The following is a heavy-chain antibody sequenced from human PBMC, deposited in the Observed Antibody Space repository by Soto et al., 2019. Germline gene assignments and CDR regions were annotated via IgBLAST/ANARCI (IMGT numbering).Heavy chain of an antibody. D-gene: IGHD1-26*01. V-gene: IGHV4-4*02. J-gene: IGHJ4*02. CDR2: IYHSGST. CDR3: ATRGSYYGRGFDY. Sequence: PSETLSLTCAVSGGSISSSNWWSWVRQPPGKGLEWIGEIYHSGSTNYNPSLKSRVTISVDKSKKQFSLKLTSVTAADTAVYYCATRGSYYGRGFDYWGQGTLVTVSS. CDR1: GGSISSSNW.